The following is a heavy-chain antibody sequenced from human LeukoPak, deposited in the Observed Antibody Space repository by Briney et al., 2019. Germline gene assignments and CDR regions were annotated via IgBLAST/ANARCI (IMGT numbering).Heavy chain of an antibody. J-gene: IGHJ6*02. V-gene: IGHV4-59*08. Sequence: SETLSLICTVSGGSISSYYWSWIRQPPGKGLEWIGYIYYSGSTNYNPSLKSRVTISVDTSKNQFSLKLSSVTAADTAVYYCARTRVDYLYGMDVWGQGTTVTVSS. D-gene: IGHD3-3*01. CDR1: GGSISSYY. CDR2: IYYSGST. CDR3: ARTRVDYLYGMDV.